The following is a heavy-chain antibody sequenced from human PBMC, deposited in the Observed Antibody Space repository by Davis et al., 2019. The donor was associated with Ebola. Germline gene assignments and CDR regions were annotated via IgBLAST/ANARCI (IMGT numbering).Heavy chain of an antibody. J-gene: IGHJ3*02. Sequence: GESLKISCAASGFTFSSFSTYWMYWVRQAPGKGLEWVSAISGSGGSTYYADSVKGRFTISRDNSKNTLYLQMNSLRAEDTAVYYCARVHVLRGFWIWGQGTMVTVSS. CDR1: GFTFSSFSTYW. CDR2: ISGSGGST. D-gene: IGHD3-3*01. CDR3: ARVHVLRGFWI. V-gene: IGHV3-23*01.